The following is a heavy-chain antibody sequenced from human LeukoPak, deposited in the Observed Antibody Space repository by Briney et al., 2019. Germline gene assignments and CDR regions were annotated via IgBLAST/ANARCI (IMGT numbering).Heavy chain of an antibody. CDR3: ARGRLNGALRIYAFDI. Sequence: PSETLSLTCTVSGGSISSGDYYWSWIRQPPGKGLEWIGYIYYSGSTYYNPSLKSRVTISVDTSKNQFSLKLSSVTAADTAVYYCARGRLNGALRIYAFDIWGQRTMVTVSS. CDR2: IYYSGST. J-gene: IGHJ3*02. V-gene: IGHV4-30-4*01. D-gene: IGHD2/OR15-2a*01. CDR1: GGSISSGDYY.